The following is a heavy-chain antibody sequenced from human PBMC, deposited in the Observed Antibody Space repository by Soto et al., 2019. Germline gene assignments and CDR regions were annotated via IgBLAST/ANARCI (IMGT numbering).Heavy chain of an antibody. V-gene: IGHV6-1*01. CDR2: TYYRSKWYS. D-gene: IGHD6-19*01. CDR1: GDSVSSNSAA. J-gene: IGHJ4*02. CDR3: ARESRVGSGWSYYFDF. Sequence: PSQTLSLTCAISGDSVSSNSAAWDWIRQSPSRGLEWLGRTYYRSKWYSDYAVSVKSRIIINPDTSKNQFSLQLNSVTPEDTAVYYCARESRVGSGWSYYFDFWGQGTLVTVSS.